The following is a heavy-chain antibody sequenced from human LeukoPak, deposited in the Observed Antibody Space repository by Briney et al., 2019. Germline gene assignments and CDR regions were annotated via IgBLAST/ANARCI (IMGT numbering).Heavy chain of an antibody. J-gene: IGHJ4*02. CDR3: AKDGTYYYGSGSYYGFPNYFDY. D-gene: IGHD3-10*01. CDR2: IKHDGSED. Sequence: GGSLRLSCAASGFTFSNYWMTWVRQAPGKGLEWVANIKHDGSEDYYLDSVKGRFTISRDNSKNTLYLQMNSLRAEDTAVYYCAKDGTYYYGSGSYYGFPNYFDYWGQGTLVTVSS. CDR1: GFTFSNYW. V-gene: IGHV3-7*01.